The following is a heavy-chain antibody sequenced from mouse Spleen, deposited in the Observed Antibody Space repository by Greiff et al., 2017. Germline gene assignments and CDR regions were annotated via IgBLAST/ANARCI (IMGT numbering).Heavy chain of an antibody. J-gene: IGHJ3*01. CDR2: IWSGGST. CDR3: ARNSANFYGTNGAWFAY. Sequence: VKLMESGPGLVQPSQSLSITCTVSGFSLTSYGVHWVRQSPGKGLEWLGVIWSGGSTDYNAAFISRLSISKDNSKSQVFFKMNSLQADDTAIYYCARNSANFYGTNGAWFAYWGQGTLVTVSA. CDR1: GFSLTSYG. V-gene: IGHV2-2*01. D-gene: IGHD1-1*01.